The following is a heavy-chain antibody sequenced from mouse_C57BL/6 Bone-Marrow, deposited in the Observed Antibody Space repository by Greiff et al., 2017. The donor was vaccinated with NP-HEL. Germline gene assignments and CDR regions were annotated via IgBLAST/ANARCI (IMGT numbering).Heavy chain of an antibody. D-gene: IGHD5-1*01. J-gene: IGHJ1*03. V-gene: IGHV1-52*01. CDR2: IDPSDSET. Sequence: QVQLQQPGAELVRPGSSVKLSCKASGYTFTSYWMHWVKQRPIQGLEWIGNIDPSDSETHYNQKFKDKATLTVDKYSSTAYMQLSSLTSEDSAVYYCAKEGEGGIYLWYFGVWGTGTTVTVSS. CDR1: GYTFTSYW. CDR3: AKEGEGGIYLWYFGV.